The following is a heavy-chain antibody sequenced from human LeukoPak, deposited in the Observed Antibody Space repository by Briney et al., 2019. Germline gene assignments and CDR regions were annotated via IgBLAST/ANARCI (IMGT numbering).Heavy chain of an antibody. D-gene: IGHD3-10*01. Sequence: PSETLSLTCTVSGYSIGSSYYWGWIRQPPGKGLEWIGSIYHSGRTFYNPSLKSRVTISVDTSKNQFSLKLTSVTAADTAMYYCARGYYGSRFDAFDIWGQGTMVTVSS. V-gene: IGHV4-38-2*02. J-gene: IGHJ3*02. CDR1: GYSIGSSYY. CDR3: ARGYYGSRFDAFDI. CDR2: IYHSGRT.